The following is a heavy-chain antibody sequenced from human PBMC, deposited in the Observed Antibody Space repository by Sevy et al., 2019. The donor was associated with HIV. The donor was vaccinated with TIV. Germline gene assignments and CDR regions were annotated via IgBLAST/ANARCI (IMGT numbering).Heavy chain of an antibody. D-gene: IGHD1-7*01. CDR2: IYYSGST. CDR3: ARGSWNYVVYYYYYYYMDV. V-gene: IGHV4-59*01. CDR1: GGSISSYY. Sequence: SETLSLTCTVSGGSISSYYWSWIRQPPGKGLEWIGYIYYSGSTNYNPSLKSRVTISVDTSKNQFSLKLGSVTAADTAVYYCARGSWNYVVYYYYYYYMDVWGKGTTVTVSS. J-gene: IGHJ6*03.